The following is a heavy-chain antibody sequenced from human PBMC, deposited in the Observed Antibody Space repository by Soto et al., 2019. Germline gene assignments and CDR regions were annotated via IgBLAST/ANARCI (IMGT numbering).Heavy chain of an antibody. J-gene: IGHJ3*02. D-gene: IGHD5-12*01. V-gene: IGHV3-7*03. Sequence: PSETLSLTCAVYGGSFNGYYWSWVRQAPGKGLEWVANIKQDGSEKYYVDSVKGRFTISRDNAKNSLYLQMNSLRAEDTAVYYCARSGGGYGVHDAFDIWGQGTMGTVSS. CDR3: ARSGGGYGVHDAFDI. CDR2: IKQDGSEK. CDR1: GGSFNGYY.